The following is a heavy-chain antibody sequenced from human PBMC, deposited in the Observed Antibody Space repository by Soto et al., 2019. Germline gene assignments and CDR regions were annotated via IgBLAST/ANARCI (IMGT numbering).Heavy chain of an antibody. Sequence: SGKVSCKAAGGTFSSYAISWVRQALGQGLEWMGGIIPIFGTANYAQKFQGRVTITADESTSTAYMELSSLRSEDTAVYYCARSSSTMAGPCMDVWGQGTTVTVS. CDR2: IIPIFGTA. J-gene: IGHJ6*02. CDR1: GGTFSSYA. CDR3: ARSSSTMAGPCMDV. V-gene: IGHV1-69*13. D-gene: IGHD2-2*01.